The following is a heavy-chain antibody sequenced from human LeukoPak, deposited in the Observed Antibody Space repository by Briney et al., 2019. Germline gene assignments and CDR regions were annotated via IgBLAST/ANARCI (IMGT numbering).Heavy chain of an antibody. V-gene: IGHV3-74*01. CDR1: GITFSNYW. CDR3: AKDYCSSTSCPQKD. Sequence: GGSLRLSCAASGITFSNYWIHWVRQAPGKGLVWVSRIKPDGSSTNYADSVKGRFTISRDNSKNTLYLQMNSLRAEDTAIYYCAKDYCSSTSCPQKDWGQGTLVTVSS. CDR2: IKPDGSST. D-gene: IGHD2-2*01. J-gene: IGHJ4*02.